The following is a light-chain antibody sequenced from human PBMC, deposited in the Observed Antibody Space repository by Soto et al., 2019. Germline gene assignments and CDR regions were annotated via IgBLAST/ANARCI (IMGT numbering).Light chain of an antibody. CDR2: DAS. CDR3: QQYNNWPIT. J-gene: IGKJ5*01. V-gene: IGKV3D-15*01. Sequence: EIVMTQSPGTLSLSPVERATLSCRASQSVGTYLAWYQHKPGQAPRLLIFDASKRATGIPARFSGSGSGTEFTLTISSLQSEDFAVYYCQQYNNWPITFGQGTRLEIK. CDR1: QSVGTY.